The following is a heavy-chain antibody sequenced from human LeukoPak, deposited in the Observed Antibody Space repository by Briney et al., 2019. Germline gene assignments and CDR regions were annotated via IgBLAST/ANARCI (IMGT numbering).Heavy chain of an antibody. D-gene: IGHD3-16*02. V-gene: IGHV4-34*01. CDR3: AREGLRLGELSLLYFDY. J-gene: IGHJ4*02. CDR1: GGSFSGYY. CDR2: INHSGST. Sequence: SETLSLTCAVYGGSFSGYYRSWIRQPPGKGLEWIGEINHSGSTNYNPSLKSRVTISVDTSKNQFSLKLSSVTAADTAVYYCAREGLRLGELSLLYFDYWGQGTLVTVSS.